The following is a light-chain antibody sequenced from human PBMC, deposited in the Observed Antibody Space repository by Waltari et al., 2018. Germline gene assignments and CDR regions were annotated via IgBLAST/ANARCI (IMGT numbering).Light chain of an antibody. J-gene: IGKJ4*01. CDR2: WAS. V-gene: IGKV4-1*01. Sequence: DIVMTQTPESLAVSLGERATINCKSSQSVLFDSNNKNYLAWYQQKPGQPPKALIYWASTRDSGVPDRFSGSGSGTEFTLTISSLQAEDVAIYYCQQYYNLPLTFGGGTKVEIK. CDR1: QSVLFDSNNKNY. CDR3: QQYYNLPLT.